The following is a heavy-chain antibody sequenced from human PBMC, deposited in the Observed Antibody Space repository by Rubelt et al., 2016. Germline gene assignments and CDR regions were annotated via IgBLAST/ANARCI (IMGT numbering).Heavy chain of an antibody. CDR3: ARRNSGWYTPFDY. D-gene: IGHD6-19*01. J-gene: IGHJ4*02. V-gene: IGHV4-59*01. CDR2: IYYSGSP. CDR1: GGSISSYY. Sequence: QVQLQESGPGLVKPSETLSLTCTVSGGSISSYYWSWIRQPPGKGLEWIGYIYYSGSPNYNPSLKSRVTISVDTSKNQFSLKLSSVTAADTAVYYCARRNSGWYTPFDYWGQGTLVTVSS.